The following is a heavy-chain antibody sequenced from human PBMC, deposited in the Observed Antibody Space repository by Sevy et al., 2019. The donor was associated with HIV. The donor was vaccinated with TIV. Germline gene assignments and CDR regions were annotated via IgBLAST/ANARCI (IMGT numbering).Heavy chain of an antibody. CDR2: ISGSGGST. CDR3: AKPEDESTQWPSDY. D-gene: IGHD6-19*01. V-gene: IGHV3-23*01. Sequence: GGSLRLSCAASGFTFSSYAMSWVRQAPGKGLEWVSAISGSGGSTYYADSVKGRFTISRDNSKNTLYLQMNSLRAEDTAVYYCAKPEDESTQWPSDYRGQGTLVTVSS. CDR1: GFTFSSYA. J-gene: IGHJ4*02.